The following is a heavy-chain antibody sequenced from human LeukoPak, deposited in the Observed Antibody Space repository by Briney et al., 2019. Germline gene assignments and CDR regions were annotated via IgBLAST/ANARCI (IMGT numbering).Heavy chain of an antibody. V-gene: IGHV1-46*01. CDR2: INPSGGST. J-gene: IGHJ6*02. CDR1: GYTFTGYF. CDR3: ARGPLPPRSNVHYYYYGMDV. Sequence: GASVKVSCKASGYTFTGYFMHWVRQGPGQGLEWMGTINPSGGSTTYAQKFQGRVTMTRDTSTSTVHMELSRLRSDDTAVYYCARGPLPPRSNVHYYYYGMDVWGQGTTVTVSS.